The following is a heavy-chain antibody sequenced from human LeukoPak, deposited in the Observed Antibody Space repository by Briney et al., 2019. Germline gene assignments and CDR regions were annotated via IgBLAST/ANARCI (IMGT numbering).Heavy chain of an antibody. D-gene: IGHD5-12*01. J-gene: IGHJ4*02. Sequence: PGGSLRLSCAASGFTFSSYAMHWVRQAPGKGLEWVAVISYDGSNKYYADSVKGRFTISRDNSKNTLYLQMNSLRAEDTAVYYCARGGYRGFDYEYWGQGTLVTVSS. CDR1: GFTFSSYA. CDR3: ARGGYRGFDYEY. CDR2: ISYDGSNK. V-gene: IGHV3-30-3*01.